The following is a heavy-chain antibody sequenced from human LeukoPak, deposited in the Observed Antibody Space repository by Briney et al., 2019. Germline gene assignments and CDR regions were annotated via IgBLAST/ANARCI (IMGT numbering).Heavy chain of an antibody. V-gene: IGHV3-11*01. CDR3: AKGGSSGYYSAFDI. Sequence: PGGSLRLSCAASGFTFSDYYMSWIRQAPGKGLEWVSYISSSGSTIYYADSVKGRFTISRDNAKNSLYLQMNSLRAEDMALYYCAKGGSSGYYSAFDIWGQGTMVTVSS. D-gene: IGHD3-22*01. J-gene: IGHJ3*02. CDR2: ISSSGSTI. CDR1: GFTFSDYY.